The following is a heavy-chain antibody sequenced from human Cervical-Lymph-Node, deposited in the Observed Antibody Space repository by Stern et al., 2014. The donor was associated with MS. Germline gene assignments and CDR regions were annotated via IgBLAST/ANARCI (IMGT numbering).Heavy chain of an antibody. CDR3: SSSGYNGVDDYFDY. CDR2: TYYRGNS. V-gene: IGHV4-59*03. D-gene: IGHD3-22*01. Sequence: QVQLQESGPGLVRPSETLSLTCTVSGGSTSSFYWSLIRQAPGKGLEWIGYTYYRGNSNYNPSLRGRVTISADTSKSQFSLNLHSVTAADTAVYYCSSSGYNGVDDYFDYWGQGTLVTVSS. CDR1: GGSTSSFY. J-gene: IGHJ4*02.